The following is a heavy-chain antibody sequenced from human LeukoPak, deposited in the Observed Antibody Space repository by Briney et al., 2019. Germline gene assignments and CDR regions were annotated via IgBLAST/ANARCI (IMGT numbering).Heavy chain of an antibody. CDR1: GGSINTGGHY. CDR3: ARVGCSGTSCYGGFYYFDY. D-gene: IGHD2-2*01. J-gene: IGHJ4*02. CDR2: VYYGGST. Sequence: PSETLYLTCTVSGGSINTGGHYWGWIRQPPGKGLEWIGSVYYGGSTYYNPSLKSRVTLSVDTAKNQFSLHLSSVTAADTALYYCARVGCSGTSCYGGFYYFDYWGQGALVTVSS. V-gene: IGHV4-39*07.